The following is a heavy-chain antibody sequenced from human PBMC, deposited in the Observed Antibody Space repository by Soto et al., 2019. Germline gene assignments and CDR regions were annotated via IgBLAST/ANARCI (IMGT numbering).Heavy chain of an antibody. CDR2: VSAGGDMT. J-gene: IGHJ6*02. CDR1: GFTFNSYA. CDR3: ARGDRGGSGSPASYYYSGLNV. D-gene: IGHD3-10*01. Sequence: GGSLRLSCAGSGFTFNSYAMSWVRQAPGKGLEWVSSVSAGGDMTYYSDSVKGRFTISRDNSNNALFLQMNSLRIEDTALYYCARGDRGGSGSPASYYYSGLNVWGQGTTVTVSS. V-gene: IGHV3-23*01.